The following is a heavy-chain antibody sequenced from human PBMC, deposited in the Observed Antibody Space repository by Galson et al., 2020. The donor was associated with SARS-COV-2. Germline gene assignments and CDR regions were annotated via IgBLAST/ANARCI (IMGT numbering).Heavy chain of an antibody. J-gene: IGHJ6*02. D-gene: IGHD6-19*01. Sequence: ETSETLSLTCTVSGDSLSPYCWSWIRQPPGKGLEWIGYIYYSGFAHYNPSLKSRVTMSVDTSKNQFSLKVSSVTAADTAVYYCARLPDSSGWYGVDVWGQGTTVAVSS. CDR1: GDSLSPYC. CDR3: ARLPDSSGWYGVDV. CDR2: IYYSGFA. V-gene: IGHV4-59*08.